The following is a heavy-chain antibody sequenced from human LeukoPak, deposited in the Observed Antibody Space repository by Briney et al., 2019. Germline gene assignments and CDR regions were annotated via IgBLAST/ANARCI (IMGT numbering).Heavy chain of an antibody. D-gene: IGHD3-10*01. Sequence: GESLKIFCKGSGYSFTSYWIGWVRQMPGKGLEWMGIIYPGYSDTRYSPSFQGQVTISADKSISTAYLQWSSLKASDTAMYYCARSMSETYYYGSGSYSLVYWGQGTLVTVSS. CDR1: GYSFTSYW. CDR2: IYPGYSDT. J-gene: IGHJ4*02. V-gene: IGHV5-51*01. CDR3: ARSMSETYYYGSGSYSLVY.